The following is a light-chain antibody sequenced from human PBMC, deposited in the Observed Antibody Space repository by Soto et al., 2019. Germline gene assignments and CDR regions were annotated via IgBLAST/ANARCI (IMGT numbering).Light chain of an antibody. CDR3: QQCNSFPIT. J-gene: IGKJ5*01. V-gene: IGKV1-12*01. CDR2: SAS. CDR1: QNIDNW. Sequence: DLQMTQSPSSVSASVGDRVTITCRASQNIDNWLAWYQHKPGKAPHLLIYSASTLQSGVPSRFSGSGSGTDFTLTISSLQPEDFATYYCQQCNSFPITFGQGTRLE.